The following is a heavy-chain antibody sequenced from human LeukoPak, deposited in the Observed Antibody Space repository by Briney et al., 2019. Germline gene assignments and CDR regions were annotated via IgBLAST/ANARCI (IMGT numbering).Heavy chain of an antibody. Sequence: SQTLSLTCTVSGDPIRSGGYYWAWIRQHPGKGLEWIGYIYYSGRTYYNTSLKSRFTISVDTSKNQFSLKLSSVTAADTAVYYCARVYGDYPSYFDLWGQGTLVTVSS. V-gene: IGHV4-31*03. CDR2: IYYSGRT. CDR1: GDPIRSGGYY. J-gene: IGHJ4*02. D-gene: IGHD4-17*01. CDR3: ARVYGDYPSYFDL.